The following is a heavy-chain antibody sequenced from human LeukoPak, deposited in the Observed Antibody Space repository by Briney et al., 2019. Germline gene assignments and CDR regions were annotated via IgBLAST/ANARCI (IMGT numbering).Heavy chain of an antibody. J-gene: IGHJ6*03. V-gene: IGHV3-7*01. CDR2: IKQDGSEK. CDR3: ARVGPRPIYCSSTSCYPYYYYYMDV. Sequence: GGSLRLSCAASGFTFSSYWMSWVRQAPGKGLEWVAHIKQDGSEKYYVDSVKGRSTISRDNAKNSLYLQMNSLRAEDTAVYYCARVGPRPIYCSSTSCYPYYYYYMDVWGKGTTVTVSS. D-gene: IGHD2-2*01. CDR1: GFTFSSYW.